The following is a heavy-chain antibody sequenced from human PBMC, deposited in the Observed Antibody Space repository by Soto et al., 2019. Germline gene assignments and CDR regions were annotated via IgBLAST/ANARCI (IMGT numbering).Heavy chain of an antibody. J-gene: IGHJ6*02. Sequence: GGSLRLSCAASGFTFSGSAMHWVRQASGKGLEWVGRIRSKANSYATAYAASVKGRFTISRDDSKNTAYLQMNSLKTEDTAVYYCTRPGGSYYGMDVWGQGTTVTVSS. CDR1: GFTFSGSA. CDR3: TRPGGSYYGMDV. D-gene: IGHD1-26*01. V-gene: IGHV3-73*01. CDR2: IRSKANSYAT.